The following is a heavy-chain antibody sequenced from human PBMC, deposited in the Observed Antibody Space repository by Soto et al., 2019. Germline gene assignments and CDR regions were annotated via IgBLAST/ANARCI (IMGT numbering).Heavy chain of an antibody. Sequence: PXETLSLTCSVSGGSLSNYYWSWIRQPPGKGLDWIGEIYHSGSTNYNPSLKSRVTISVDTSKNQFYLKLSSVTAADTAVYYCATSKIYFFKRGGSHHVPLVFWGQGTLVTVSS. J-gene: IGHJ4*02. CDR1: GGSLSNYY. V-gene: IGHV4-34*01. D-gene: IGHD2-15*01. CDR3: ATSKIYFFKRGGSHHVPLVF. CDR2: IYHSGST.